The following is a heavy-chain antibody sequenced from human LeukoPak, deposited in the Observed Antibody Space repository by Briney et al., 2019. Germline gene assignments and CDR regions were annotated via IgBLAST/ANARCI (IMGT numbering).Heavy chain of an antibody. J-gene: IGHJ4*02. CDR2: ISYDGSNK. CDR1: GFTFSSYA. CDR3: AKAATASKRGYFDY. Sequence: PGGSLRLLCAASGFTFSSYAMSWVSQAPGQGLEWVAVISYDGSNKYYADSVKGRFTISRDNSKNTLYLQMNSLRAEDTAVYYCAKAATASKRGYFDYWGQGTLVTVSS. V-gene: IGHV3-30*18. D-gene: IGHD5-18*01.